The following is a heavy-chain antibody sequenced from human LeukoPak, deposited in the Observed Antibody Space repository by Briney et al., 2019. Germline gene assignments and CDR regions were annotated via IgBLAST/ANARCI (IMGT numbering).Heavy chain of an antibody. CDR2: ISSSSTV. CDR1: GFTFSSYS. V-gene: IGHV3-48*01. D-gene: IGHD2-21*01. J-gene: IGHJ4*02. CDR3: AREDSCGGDCYSTFDY. Sequence: GGSLRLSCAASGFTFSSYSMNWVRQAPGKGLEWVSYISSSSTVYYADSVKGRFTVSRDNAKNSLYLQMNSLRAEDTAVYYCAREDSCGGDCYSTFDYWGQGTLVTVSS.